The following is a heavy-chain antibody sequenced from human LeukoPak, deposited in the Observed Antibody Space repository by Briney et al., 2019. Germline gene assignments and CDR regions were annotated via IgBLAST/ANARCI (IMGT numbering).Heavy chain of an antibody. V-gene: IGHV1-69*04. CDR1: GGTFSSYA. D-gene: IGHD3-10*01. CDR3: ARLTMVRGVTKSYHGMDV. Sequence: GASVKFSYKASGGTFSSYAISWVRQAPGQGLEWMGRIIPILGIANYAQKFQGRVTITADKSTSTAYMELSSLRSEDTAVYYCARLTMVRGVTKSYHGMDVWGQPITISVSS. J-gene: IGHJ6*02. CDR2: IIPILGIA.